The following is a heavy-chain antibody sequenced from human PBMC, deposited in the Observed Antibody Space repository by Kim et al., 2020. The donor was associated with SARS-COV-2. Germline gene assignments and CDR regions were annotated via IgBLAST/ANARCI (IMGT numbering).Heavy chain of an antibody. V-gene: IGHV4-31*03. CDR3: AREVYGDPHY. J-gene: IGHJ4*02. D-gene: IGHD4-17*01. CDR1: SASLSSGGYS. CDR2: IYYTGSA. Sequence: SETLSLTCTVSSASLSSGGYSWSWIRQHPGKGLEWIGYIYYTGSAYYNPSLESRVTISIDTSKNQFSLKLSSVTAADTAVYYCAREVYGDPHYWGQGTL.